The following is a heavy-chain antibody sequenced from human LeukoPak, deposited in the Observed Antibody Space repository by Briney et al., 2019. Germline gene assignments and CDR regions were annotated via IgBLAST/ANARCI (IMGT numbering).Heavy chain of an antibody. Sequence: ASGPTLVKPTQTLTLTCTFSGFSLSTSGVGVGWIRQPPGKALEWLALIYWNDDKRYSPSLKSRLTITKDTSKNQVVLTMTNMDPVDTATYYCAHTPPWGVVTPMGDAGWFDPWGQGTLVTVSS. CDR3: AHTPPWGVVTPMGDAGWFDP. D-gene: IGHD4-23*01. J-gene: IGHJ5*02. V-gene: IGHV2-5*01. CDR1: GFSLSTSGVG. CDR2: IYWNDDK.